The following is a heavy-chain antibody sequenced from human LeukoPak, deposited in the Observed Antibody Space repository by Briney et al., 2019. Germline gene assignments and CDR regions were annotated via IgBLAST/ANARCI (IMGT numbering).Heavy chain of an antibody. D-gene: IGHD2-15*01. Sequence: GGSLRLSCAASRVTFSKYAMSWVRQPPGKGLDWVSGIRGSGGYTYYADSVKGRFTISRDNSKNTLYLQMNSLRAEDTAVYYCAKDREGGDCSGGSCSFDYWGQGTLVTVSS. CDR1: RVTFSKYA. CDR2: IRGSGGYT. V-gene: IGHV3-23*01. J-gene: IGHJ4*02. CDR3: AKDREGGDCSGGSCSFDY.